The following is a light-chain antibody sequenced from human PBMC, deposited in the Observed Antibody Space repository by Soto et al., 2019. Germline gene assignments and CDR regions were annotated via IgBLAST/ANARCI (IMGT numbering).Light chain of an antibody. Sequence: QSVLTQPPSASGSPGQSVTISCTGTSSDVAGYNYVSWYQHHPGKAPKLMIYDVRKRPSGVPDRFTGSKSGNTASLTVSGLQADDEADYYCSSYAGTNSVVFGGGTKLTVL. CDR1: SSDVAGYNY. V-gene: IGLV2-8*01. J-gene: IGLJ2*01. CDR3: SSYAGTNSVV. CDR2: DVR.